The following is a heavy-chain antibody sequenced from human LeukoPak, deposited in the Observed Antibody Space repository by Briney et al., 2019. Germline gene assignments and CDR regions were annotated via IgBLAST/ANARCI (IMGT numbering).Heavy chain of an antibody. Sequence: GGSLRLSCAASGFTFSSYAMSWVRQAPGKGLEWVSAISGSGGSTYYADSVTGRFTISRDNSKNTLYLQMNSLRAEDTAVYYCAKDSIKAVAGLFDPWGQGTLVTVSS. CDR3: AKDSIKAVAGLFDP. CDR2: ISGSGGST. J-gene: IGHJ5*02. V-gene: IGHV3-23*01. CDR1: GFTFSSYA. D-gene: IGHD6-19*01.